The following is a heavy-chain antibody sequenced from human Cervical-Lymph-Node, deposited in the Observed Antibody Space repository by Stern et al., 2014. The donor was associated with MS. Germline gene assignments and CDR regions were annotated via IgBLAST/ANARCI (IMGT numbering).Heavy chain of an antibody. J-gene: IGHJ2*01. CDR1: GYTFSTYA. D-gene: IGHD3-22*01. Sequence: VQLVQSGSELKEPGASVKISCKASGYTFSTYAINWVRQAPGQGLEWMGWIHTSTGNPTYAQDFTGRFVFSLDTSVNTTYLQIHRLKVDDSAKYFCARGYSSGYYTSGYFDLWGRGTLVTVSS. V-gene: IGHV7-4-1*01. CDR2: IHTSTGNP. CDR3: ARGYSSGYYTSGYFDL.